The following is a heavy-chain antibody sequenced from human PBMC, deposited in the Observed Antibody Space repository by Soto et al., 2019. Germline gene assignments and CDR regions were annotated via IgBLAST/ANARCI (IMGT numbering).Heavy chain of an antibody. J-gene: IGHJ6*02. CDR3: ATDGSYAQHV. Sequence: GGSLRLSCATSGFTFSSTWMHWVRQAPGKGLVWVSHINSDGSSTTYADSVRGRFTISRDNAKNTVYLQMNSLRAEDTAVYYCATDGSYAQHVWGQGTTVTVSS. D-gene: IGHD3-16*01. CDR1: GFTFSSTW. CDR2: INSDGSST. V-gene: IGHV3-74*03.